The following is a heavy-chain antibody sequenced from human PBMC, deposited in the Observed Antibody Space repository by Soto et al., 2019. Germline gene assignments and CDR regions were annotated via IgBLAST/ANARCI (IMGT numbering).Heavy chain of an antibody. D-gene: IGHD2-2*01. CDR3: ARDAVVVPSALYYFDY. V-gene: IGHV1-46*01. J-gene: IGHJ4*02. CDR2: INPSGYDT. Sequence: ASVKVSCKASGYTFTSYYMHWVRQAPGQGLEWMGIINPSGYDTSYAQKFQGRVTMTRDTSTTTFYMDLSSLRSEDTAVYFCARDAVVVPSALYYFDYWGQGTLVTVSS. CDR1: GYTFTSYY.